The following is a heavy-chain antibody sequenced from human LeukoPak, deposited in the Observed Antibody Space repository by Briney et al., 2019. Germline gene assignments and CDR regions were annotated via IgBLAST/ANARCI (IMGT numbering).Heavy chain of an antibody. J-gene: IGHJ4*02. CDR2: ISGSGGST. D-gene: IGHD2-15*01. Sequence: GGSLRLSCAASGFTFSSYAMSGVRQAPGKGLEWVSAISGSGGSTYYADSVKDRFTISRDNSKNTLYLQMNSLRAEDTAVYYCAKAVGRYCSGGSCYMDWWGQGTLVTVSS. CDR1: GFTFSSYA. V-gene: IGHV3-23*01. CDR3: AKAVGRYCSGGSCYMDW.